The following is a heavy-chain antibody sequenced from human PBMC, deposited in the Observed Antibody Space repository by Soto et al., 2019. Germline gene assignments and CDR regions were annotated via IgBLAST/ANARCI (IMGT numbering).Heavy chain of an antibody. CDR1: GYTFTSYY. CDR3: ARDPVVVVAASKLDNWFDP. V-gene: IGHV1-46*01. J-gene: IGHJ5*02. D-gene: IGHD2-15*01. Sequence: GASVKVSCKASGYTFTSYYMHWVRQAPGQGLEWMGIINPSDGNTNYAQKLQGRVTMTTDTSTSTAYMELRSLRSDDTAVYYCARDPVVVVAASKLDNWFDPWGQGTLVTVSS. CDR2: INPSDGNT.